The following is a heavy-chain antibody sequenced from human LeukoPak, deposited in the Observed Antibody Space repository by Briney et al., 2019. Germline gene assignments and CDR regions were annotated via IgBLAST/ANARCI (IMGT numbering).Heavy chain of an antibody. CDR2: MNHSGST. V-gene: IGHV4-34*01. CDR1: GGSFRGYY. CDR3: ARLASYYGMDV. Sequence: SETLSLTCAVYGGSFRGYYWGLIRQPPGKGLEWIGEMNHSGSTNYNPSLKSRVTISVGTSKNQFSLKLSSVTAADTAVYYSARLASYYGMDVWGQGTTVTVSS. J-gene: IGHJ6*02.